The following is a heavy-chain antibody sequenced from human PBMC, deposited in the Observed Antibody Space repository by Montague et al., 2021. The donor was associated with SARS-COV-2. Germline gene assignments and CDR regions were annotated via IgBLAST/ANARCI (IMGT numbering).Heavy chain of an antibody. Sequence: SVKVSCKASGYRFTKYGMNWVRQAPGQGLEWMGWINTNTGDPTYXQGFTGRFVFSLDTSVSTAYLQISNLKTEDSAVYFCAREAPSSYGSGTSWVAFVVWGQGTMVTVSS. CDR3: AREAPSSYGSGTSWVAFVV. V-gene: IGHV7-4-1*02. CDR2: INTNTGDP. CDR1: GYRFTKYG. J-gene: IGHJ3*01. D-gene: IGHD3-10*01.